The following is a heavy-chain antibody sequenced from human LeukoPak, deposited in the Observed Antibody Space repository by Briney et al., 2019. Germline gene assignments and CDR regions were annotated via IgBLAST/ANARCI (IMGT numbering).Heavy chain of an antibody. J-gene: IGHJ6*03. Sequence: GASVKVSCKASGGTFSSYAISWVRQAPGQGLEWMGWMNPNSGNTGYAQKFQGRVTMTRNTSISTAYMELSSLRSEDTAVYYCARGRTAMVPPNNTYYYYYYMDVWGKGTTVTVSS. CDR1: GGTFSSYA. V-gene: IGHV1-8*02. CDR3: ARGRTAMVPPNNTYYYYYYMDV. CDR2: MNPNSGNT. D-gene: IGHD5-18*01.